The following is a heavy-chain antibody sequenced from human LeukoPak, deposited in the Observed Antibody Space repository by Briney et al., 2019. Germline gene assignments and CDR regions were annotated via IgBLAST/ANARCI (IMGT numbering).Heavy chain of an antibody. V-gene: IGHV4-34*01. CDR1: GGSISSYY. J-gene: IGHJ5*02. CDR3: ATLYCSSSRCYTGDNWFDP. CDR2: VNHSGST. D-gene: IGHD2-2*02. Sequence: PSETLSLTCTVSGGSISSYYWSWIRQPPGKGLEWIGEVNHSGSTNYNPSLKSRVTISVDTSKNQFSLKLSSVTAADTAVYYCATLYCSSSRCYTGDNWFDPWGQGSLVTVSS.